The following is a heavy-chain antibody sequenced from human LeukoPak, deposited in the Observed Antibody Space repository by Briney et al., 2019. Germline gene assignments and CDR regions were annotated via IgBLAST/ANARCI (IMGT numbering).Heavy chain of an antibody. CDR2: INAKDGDL. J-gene: IGHJ4*02. CDR3: ARDIGVNRFDY. CDR1: GYTFSNCG. D-gene: IGHD1-26*01. V-gene: IGHV1-18*01. Sequence: ASVKVSCKASGYTFSNCGISWVRQAPGQGLEWMGWINAKDGDLNYPQKFEGRLTLSTDTGTATAYMELRSLRSDDTAVYYCARDIGVNRFDYWGQGTLITVSS.